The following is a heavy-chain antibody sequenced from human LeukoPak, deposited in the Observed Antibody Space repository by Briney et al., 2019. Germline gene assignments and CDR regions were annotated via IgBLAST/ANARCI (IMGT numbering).Heavy chain of an antibody. J-gene: IGHJ4*02. CDR2: ISSGGNT. CDR3: AREVRGYYFDY. Sequence: TGGSLRLSCAASGFIVSSNYMSWVRQAPGKGLEWVSVISSGGNTYYADSVKGRFTISRDNSKNTVFLQMNSLRAEDTAVYYCAREVRGYYFDYWGQGTLVTVSS. D-gene: IGHD3-22*01. V-gene: IGHV3-53*01. CDR1: GFIVSSNY.